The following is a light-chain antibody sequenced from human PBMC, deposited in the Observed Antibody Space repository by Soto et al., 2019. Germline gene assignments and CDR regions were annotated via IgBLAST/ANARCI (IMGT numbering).Light chain of an antibody. CDR3: SSYTPTRTVV. CDR1: SSDVGGYNY. V-gene: IGLV2-14*01. CDR2: DVS. J-gene: IGLJ2*01. Sequence: QSALTQPASVSGSPGQSITISCTGTSSDVGGYNYVSWYQQHPGNAPKLMIYDVSNRPSGVSNRFSGSKSGNTASLTISGPQAEDEADYYCSSYTPTRTVVFGGGTKLTVL.